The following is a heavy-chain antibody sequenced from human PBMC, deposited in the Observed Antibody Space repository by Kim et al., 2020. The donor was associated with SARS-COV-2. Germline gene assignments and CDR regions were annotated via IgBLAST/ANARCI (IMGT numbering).Heavy chain of an antibody. V-gene: IGHV4-39*01. CDR1: GGSISSSSYY. CDR2: IYYSGST. CDR3: ARQNIVLVVYAAFDY. D-gene: IGHD2-8*02. Sequence: SQTLSLTCTVSGGSISSSSYYWGWIRQPPGKGLEWIGSIYYSGSTYYNPSLKSRVTISVDTSKNQFSLKLSSVTAADTAVYYCARQNIVLVVYAAFDYWG. J-gene: IGHJ4*01.